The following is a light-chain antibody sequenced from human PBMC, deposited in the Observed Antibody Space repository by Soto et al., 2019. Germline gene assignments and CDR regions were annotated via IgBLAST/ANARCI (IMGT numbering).Light chain of an antibody. CDR3: HQRSKWGT. CDR1: QSVSNY. Sequence: EIVLTQSPATLSLSPGERATLSCRASQSVSNYLAWYQQKPGQAPRLLIYDASIKPAGIPGRFSGSGSETDFTLTISSLEPEDFAVYYCHQRSKWGTFGPGTKVEI. CDR2: DAS. J-gene: IGKJ1*01. V-gene: IGKV3-11*01.